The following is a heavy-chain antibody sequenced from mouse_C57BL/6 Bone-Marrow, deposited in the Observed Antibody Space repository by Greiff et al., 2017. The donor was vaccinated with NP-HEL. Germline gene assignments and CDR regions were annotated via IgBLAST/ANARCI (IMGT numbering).Heavy chain of an antibody. D-gene: IGHD1-1*01. J-gene: IGHJ2*01. V-gene: IGHV1-80*01. CDR3: ARLYYYGSSYGDY. CDR2: IYPGDGDT. Sequence: QVHVKQSGAELVKPGASVKISCKASGYAFSSYWMNWVKQRPGKGLEWIGQIYPGDGDTNYNGKFKGKATLTADKSSSTAYMQLSSLTSEDSAVYFCARLYYYGSSYGDYWGQGTTLTVSS. CDR1: GYAFSSYW.